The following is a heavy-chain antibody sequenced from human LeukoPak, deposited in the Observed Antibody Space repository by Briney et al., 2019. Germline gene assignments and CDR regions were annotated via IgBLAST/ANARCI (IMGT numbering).Heavy chain of an antibody. Sequence: GGSLRLSCAASGFTFSSYGMHWVRQAPGKGLEWVAVISYDGSNKYYADSVKGRFTISRDNSKNTLYLQMNSLRAEDAAVYYCASAAGPFDNWGQGTLVTVSS. CDR3: ASAAGPFDN. J-gene: IGHJ4*02. D-gene: IGHD6-13*01. CDR1: GFTFSSYG. CDR2: ISYDGSNK. V-gene: IGHV3-30*03.